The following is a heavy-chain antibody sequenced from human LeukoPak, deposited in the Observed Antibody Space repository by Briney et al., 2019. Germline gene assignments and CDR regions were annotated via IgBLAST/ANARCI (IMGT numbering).Heavy chain of an antibody. Sequence: PGASLRLSCVASAFTFSSYQMSWVRQAPGKGLEWVSYISISSGTISYADSVKGRFTISRDNAKSSLYLQMDSLRAEDTAVYYCARALPSSWYYFDFWGQGTLVTVSS. CDR3: ARALPSSWYYFDF. J-gene: IGHJ4*02. CDR1: AFTFSSYQ. V-gene: IGHV3-48*03. D-gene: IGHD6-13*01. CDR2: ISISSGTI.